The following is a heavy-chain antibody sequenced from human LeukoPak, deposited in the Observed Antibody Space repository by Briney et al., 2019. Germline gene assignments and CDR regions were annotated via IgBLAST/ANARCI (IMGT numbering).Heavy chain of an antibody. D-gene: IGHD3-22*01. CDR1: GYSFTSFW. J-gene: IGHJ4*02. V-gene: IGHV5-51*01. CDR2: IYPGDSDT. CDR3: ARPSYYDSSGYYYELGL. Sequence: GESLKISCKGSGYSFTSFWIGWVRQMPGKGLEWMGVIYPGDSDTRYSPSFQGQVTISADKSISTAYLQWSSLKASDTAMYYCARPSYYDSSGYYYELGLWGQRTLVTVSS.